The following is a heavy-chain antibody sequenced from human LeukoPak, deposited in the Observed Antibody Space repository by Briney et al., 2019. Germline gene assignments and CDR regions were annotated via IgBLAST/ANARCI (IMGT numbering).Heavy chain of an antibody. V-gene: IGHV3-21*01. CDR1: GFTFSSYS. Sequence: GGSLRLSCAASGFTFSSYSMNWVRQAPGKGLEWVSSISSSSYIYYADSVKGRFTISRDNAKNSLYLRMNSLRAEDTAVYYCARRRRGIQLVYYYYMDVWGKGTTVTISS. CDR3: ARRRRGIQLVYYYYMDV. CDR2: ISSSSYI. J-gene: IGHJ6*03. D-gene: IGHD5-18*01.